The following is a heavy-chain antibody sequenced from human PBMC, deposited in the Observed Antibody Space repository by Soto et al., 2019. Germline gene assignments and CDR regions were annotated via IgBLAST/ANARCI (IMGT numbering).Heavy chain of an antibody. Sequence: PGESLKISCKGSGYSFTSYWISWVRQMPGKDLEWMGRIDPSDSYTNYSPSFQGHVTISADKSISTAYLQWSSLKASDTAMYYCARQPLTTVTNYYYYGMDVWGQGTTVTVSS. J-gene: IGHJ6*02. V-gene: IGHV5-10-1*01. CDR3: ARQPLTTVTNYYYYGMDV. CDR2: IDPSDSYT. D-gene: IGHD4-4*01. CDR1: GYSFTSYW.